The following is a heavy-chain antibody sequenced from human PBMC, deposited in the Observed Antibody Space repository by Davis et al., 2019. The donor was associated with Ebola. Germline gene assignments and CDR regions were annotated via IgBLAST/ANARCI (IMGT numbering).Heavy chain of an antibody. CDR3: AKGSLYGSRTITAGVDV. Sequence: ESLKISCAASGFTLTSYSMTWVRQAPGKGLEWVSGISGGGGSTYYADSVKGRFTFSRDNSKNTLYLQINSRRAEDTAIYYCAKGSLYGSRTITAGVDVWGQGTTVTVSS. V-gene: IGHV3-23*01. D-gene: IGHD4-17*01. CDR2: ISGGGGST. CDR1: GFTLTSYS. J-gene: IGHJ6*02.